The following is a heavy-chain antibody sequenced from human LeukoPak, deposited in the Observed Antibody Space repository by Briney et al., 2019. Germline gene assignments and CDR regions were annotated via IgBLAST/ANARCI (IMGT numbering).Heavy chain of an antibody. J-gene: IGHJ3*02. D-gene: IGHD2-21*02. V-gene: IGHV1-2*02. CDR3: AREAYCGGDCYSSHGAFDI. Sequence: GASAKVSCKASGYTFTGYYMHWVRQAPGQGLEWMGWINPNSGGTNYAQKFQGRVTMTRDTSISTAYMELSRLRSDDTAVYYCAREAYCGGDCYSSHGAFDIGGQGTMVTVSS. CDR1: GYTFTGYY. CDR2: INPNSGGT.